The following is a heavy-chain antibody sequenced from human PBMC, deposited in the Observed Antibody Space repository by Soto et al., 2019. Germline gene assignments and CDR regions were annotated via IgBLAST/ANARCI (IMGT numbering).Heavy chain of an antibody. CDR3: ARDVRIAAAGLFDY. D-gene: IGHD6-13*01. CDR2: IYSGGST. CDR1: GFTVSSNY. V-gene: IGHV3-66*01. J-gene: IGHJ4*02. Sequence: GGSLRLSCAASGFTVSSNYMSWVRQAPGKGLEWVSVIYSGGSTYYADSVKGRFTISRDNSKNTLYLQMNSLRAEDTAVYYCARDVRIAAAGLFDYWGQGTLVTVSS.